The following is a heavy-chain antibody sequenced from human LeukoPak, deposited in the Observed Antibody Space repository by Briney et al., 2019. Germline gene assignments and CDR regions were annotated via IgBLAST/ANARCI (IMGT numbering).Heavy chain of an antibody. J-gene: IGHJ4*02. D-gene: IGHD6-19*01. V-gene: IGHV4-59*08. CDR2: IHYSGST. CDR3: ARRQFGFGWYDY. Sequence: PSETLSLTCTVFGGSFSDSYWNWIRQTPGTGLEWIGYIHYSGSTSYNPSLKSRVTISLDTSRNQFSLKVNSVSAADTAVYYCARRQFGFGWYDYWGQGSLVTVSS. CDR1: GGSFSDSY.